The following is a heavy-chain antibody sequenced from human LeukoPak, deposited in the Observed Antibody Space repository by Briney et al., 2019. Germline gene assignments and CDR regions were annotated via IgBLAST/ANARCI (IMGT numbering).Heavy chain of an antibody. CDR2: ISGSGGST. CDR3: AKDQAVAGGGRGRFDP. CDR1: GFTFSSYA. Sequence: GGSLRLSCAASGFTFSSYAMSWVRQAPGKGLEWVSTISGSGGSTYYTDSVKGRFTISRDNSKNTLYLQMNSLRAEDTAVYYCAKDQAVAGGGRGRFDPWGQGTLVTVSS. D-gene: IGHD6-19*01. J-gene: IGHJ5*02. V-gene: IGHV3-23*01.